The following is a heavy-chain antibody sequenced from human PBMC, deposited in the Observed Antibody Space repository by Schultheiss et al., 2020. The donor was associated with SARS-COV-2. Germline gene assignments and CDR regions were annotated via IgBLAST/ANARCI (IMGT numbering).Heavy chain of an antibody. V-gene: IGHV4-59*01. CDR2: VYYSGST. CDR3: AREQWELGWFDP. Sequence: SETLSLTFTVSGGSISPYYWSWIRQPPGKGLEWIGYVYYSGSTNYNPSLKSRVTISVDTSKNQFSLKLSSVTAADTAVYYCAREQWELGWFDPWGQGTLVTVSS. J-gene: IGHJ5*02. CDR1: GGSISPYY. D-gene: IGHD1-26*01.